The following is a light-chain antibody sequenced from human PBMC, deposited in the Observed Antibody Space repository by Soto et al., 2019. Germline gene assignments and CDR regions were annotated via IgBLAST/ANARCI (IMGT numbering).Light chain of an antibody. CDR2: KAS. J-gene: IGKJ4*01. Sequence: DIPMTQSPSTLSASVGDRVSITCRASESISSWLAWYQQKPGKAPKILINKASNLESGVPSRFSCSGSGTDFTLTISSLQPDDFATYYCQQYNTYPLTFGGGTKVEIK. CDR3: QQYNTYPLT. CDR1: ESISSW. V-gene: IGKV1-5*03.